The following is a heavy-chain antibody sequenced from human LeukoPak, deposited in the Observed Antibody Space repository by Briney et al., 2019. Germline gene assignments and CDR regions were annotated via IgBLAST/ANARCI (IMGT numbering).Heavy chain of an antibody. D-gene: IGHD1-26*01. CDR2: IYYSGST. V-gene: IGHV4-59*08. Sequence: PSETLSLTCTVSGGSLSSYYWSWIRQPPGKGLEWIGYIYYSGSTNYNPSLKSRVTISEDTSKNQFSLKLSSVTAADTAVYYCAGWDPLAEYFQHWGQGTLVTVSS. CDR3: AGWDPLAEYFQH. J-gene: IGHJ1*01. CDR1: GGSLSSYY.